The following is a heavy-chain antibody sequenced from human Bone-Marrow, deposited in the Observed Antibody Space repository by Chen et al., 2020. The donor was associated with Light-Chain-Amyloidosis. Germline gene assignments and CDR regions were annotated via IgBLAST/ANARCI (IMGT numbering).Heavy chain of an antibody. Sequence: EVQLVESGGGLLQRGGSLRLSCTASGFTFGDYAMSWVRQAPGKGLEWVGFIRSKAYGGTTEYAASVKGRFTISRDDSKSIAYLQMNSLKTEDTAVYYCSRDRLGCNNGVCLDYWGQGTLVTVSS. J-gene: IGHJ4*02. CDR1: GFTFGDYA. CDR3: SRDRLGCNNGVCLDY. D-gene: IGHD2-8*01. V-gene: IGHV3-49*04. CDR2: IRSKAYGGTT.